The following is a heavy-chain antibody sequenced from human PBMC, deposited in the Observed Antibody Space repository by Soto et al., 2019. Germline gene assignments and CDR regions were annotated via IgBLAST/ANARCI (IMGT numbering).Heavy chain of an antibody. V-gene: IGHV1-18*01. Sequence: QVQLVQSGAEVKKPGASVTVSCQASGFTFNTYVITWVRQAPGQGLEWLGWISVYHGNTNYAQKVQGRVTMTTDTSTSKAYMELSSLRSEDTAVYYCARGGSGSYRIFYYWGQGTLVTVSS. CDR3: ARGGSGSYRIFYY. J-gene: IGHJ4*02. D-gene: IGHD1-26*01. CDR2: ISVYHGNT. CDR1: GFTFNTYV.